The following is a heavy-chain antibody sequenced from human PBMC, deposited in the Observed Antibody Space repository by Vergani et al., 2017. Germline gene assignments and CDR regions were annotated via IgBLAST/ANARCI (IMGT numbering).Heavy chain of an antibody. CDR2: IRNKAYGGTT. Sequence: EVQLVESGGGLVPPGRSLRLSCAASGFSFGDYSMTWVRQAPGKGLEWVAIIRNKAYGGTTEYAASVKGRFTISRDDSKRLAYLQLSGLKTEDTAVYFCSGGRGYSFGYSDYWGQGTLVTVSS. J-gene: IGHJ4*02. CDR3: SGGRGYSFGYSDY. D-gene: IGHD5-18*01. V-gene: IGHV3-49*04. CDR1: GFSFGDYS.